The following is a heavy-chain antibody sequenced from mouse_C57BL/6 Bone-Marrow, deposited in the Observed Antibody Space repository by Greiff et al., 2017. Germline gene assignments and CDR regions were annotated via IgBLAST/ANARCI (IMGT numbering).Heavy chain of an antibody. CDR2: IYPGSGST. CDR1: GYTFTSYW. Sequence: VQLQQPGAELVKPGASVKMSCKASGYTFTSYWITWVKQRPGQGLEWIGDIYPGSGSTNYNEKFKSKATLTVDTSSSTAYMQLSSLTSEDSAVYYCVCVSPYYGSTYGYFDVWGTGTTVTVSS. D-gene: IGHD1-1*01. CDR3: VCVSPYYGSTYGYFDV. V-gene: IGHV1-55*01. J-gene: IGHJ1*03.